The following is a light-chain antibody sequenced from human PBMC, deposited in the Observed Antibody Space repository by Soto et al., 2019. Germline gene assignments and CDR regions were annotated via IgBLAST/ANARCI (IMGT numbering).Light chain of an antibody. V-gene: IGKV3-20*01. CDR2: GAS. J-gene: IGKJ4*01. CDR1: QTVSDNY. Sequence: EIVLTQSPGALSLSPGERATLSCRASQTVSDNYLAWYQQKPGQAPRLLIYGASTRATGIPDRFSGSGSGTDFNLTISRLEPEDFEVYYCQQYGGSPRVSFGGGTKVEIK. CDR3: QQYGGSPRVS.